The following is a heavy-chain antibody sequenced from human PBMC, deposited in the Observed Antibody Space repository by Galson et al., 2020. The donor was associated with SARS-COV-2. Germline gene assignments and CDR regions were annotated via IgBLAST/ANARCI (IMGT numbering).Heavy chain of an antibody. CDR1: GGSFSGYY. J-gene: IGHJ4*02. V-gene: IGHV4-34*01. CDR3: ARQGVRDSLRL. Sequence: SETLSLTCGVFGGSFSGYYYTWIRQPPGKGLEWIGEINSSGSSNYNPSLQSRVTISVDTSKNQFSLKMTSVTAADTAIYYCARQGVRDSLRLWGQGTLVTVSS. D-gene: IGHD3-22*01. CDR2: INSSGSS.